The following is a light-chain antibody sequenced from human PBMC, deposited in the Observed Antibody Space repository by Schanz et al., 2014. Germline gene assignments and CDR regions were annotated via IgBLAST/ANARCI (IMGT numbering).Light chain of an antibody. CDR2: DVS. CDR3: TSYTGSGTLWV. V-gene: IGLV2-14*03. J-gene: IGLJ3*02. Sequence: QSALTQPASVSGSPGQSITISCTGTSSDVGAYNLVSWFQQHPGKVPKLVIYDVSNRPSGISNRFSGSKSVNTASLTISGLLAEDEADYYCTSYTGSGTLWVFGGGTKLTVL. CDR1: SSDVGAYNL.